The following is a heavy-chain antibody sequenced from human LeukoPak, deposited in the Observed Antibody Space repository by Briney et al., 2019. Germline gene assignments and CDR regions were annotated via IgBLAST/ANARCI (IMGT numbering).Heavy chain of an antibody. CDR1: GGSISNGNW. Sequence: SETLSLTCGVSGGSISNGNWWSWVRPAPGKGLEWIGEIYHNGRTNYNPSLKSRVTMSVDTSKNQFSLRLDSVTAADTAVYYCARAGSYCLDYWGQGTLVTVSS. D-gene: IGHD3-22*01. CDR3: ARAGSYCLDY. CDR2: IYHNGRT. J-gene: IGHJ4*02. V-gene: IGHV4-4*02.